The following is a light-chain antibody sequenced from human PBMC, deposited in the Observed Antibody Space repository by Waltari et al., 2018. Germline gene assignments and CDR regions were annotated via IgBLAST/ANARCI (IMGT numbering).Light chain of an antibody. J-gene: IGKJ1*01. Sequence: SCGGSQSGRTYLAWYQQKPGQAPRLLVYGTSTRATGTPDRCSGSGSGTDFSLTISRLEPEDFAVYYCQKYDYLPATFGQGTKVEI. CDR1: QSGRTY. CDR2: GTS. CDR3: QKYDYLPAT. V-gene: IGKV3-20*01.